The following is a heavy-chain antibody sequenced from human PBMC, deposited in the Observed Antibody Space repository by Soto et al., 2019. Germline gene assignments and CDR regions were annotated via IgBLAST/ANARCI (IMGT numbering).Heavy chain of an antibody. V-gene: IGHV1-3*01. D-gene: IGHD3-9*01. CDR2: IHAGNGNT. Sequence: ASVKVSCKASGYTFSIYAMHWVRQAHGQRLEWMGWIHAGNGNTKYSPKFQDRVSITRDAGATTAYMELSSLTSEDTAVYFCARSLAEIYDMMTRSTTSIEDWGEGALVSVSS. J-gene: IGHJ4*02. CDR1: GYTFSIYA. CDR3: ARSLAEIYDMMTRSTTSIED.